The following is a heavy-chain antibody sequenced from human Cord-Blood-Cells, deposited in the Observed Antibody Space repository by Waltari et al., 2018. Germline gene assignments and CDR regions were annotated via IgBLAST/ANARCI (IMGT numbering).Heavy chain of an antibody. CDR2: IWYDGMKK. Sequence: VQLVESGGGVVQPGRSLRLSCAASGFTFSSYGMHWVRQAPGKGLEWVAVIWYDGMKKYQADSVKGRSIIPRDNSKMTLYLQMNSQRAEDTAVYYCARDVVATIGHGAIEIRGQGTMVTVSS. J-gene: IGHJ3*02. CDR3: ARDVVATIGHGAIEI. D-gene: IGHD5-12*01. V-gene: IGHV3-33*01. CDR1: GFTFSSYG.